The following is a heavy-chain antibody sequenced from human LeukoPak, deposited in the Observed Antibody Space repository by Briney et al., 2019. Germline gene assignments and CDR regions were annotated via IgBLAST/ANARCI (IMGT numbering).Heavy chain of an antibody. J-gene: IGHJ3*02. CDR3: ARDSSGYYYPDAFDI. V-gene: IGHV3-66*01. CDR2: IYTDGST. D-gene: IGHD3-22*01. Sequence: PGGSLRLSCAASGFTVSSSYMNWVRQAPGKGLEWVSVIYTDGSTYYADSVKGRFTISRDNAKNSLYLQMNSLRAEDTAVYYCARDSSGYYYPDAFDIWGQGTMVTVSS. CDR1: GFTVSSSY.